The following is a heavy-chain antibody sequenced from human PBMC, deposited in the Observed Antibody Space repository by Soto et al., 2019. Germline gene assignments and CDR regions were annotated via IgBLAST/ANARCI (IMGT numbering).Heavy chain of an antibody. J-gene: IGHJ6*02. V-gene: IGHV1-69*13. CDR2: IIPIFGTA. D-gene: IGHD2-15*01. Sequence: ASVKVSCKASGSTFSSYAISWVRQAPGQGLEWMGGIIPIFGTANYAQKFQGRVTITADESTSTAYMELSSLRSEDTAVYYCARVQVCSGGSCYSHYYGMDVWGQGTTVTVSS. CDR3: ARVQVCSGGSCYSHYYGMDV. CDR1: GSTFSSYA.